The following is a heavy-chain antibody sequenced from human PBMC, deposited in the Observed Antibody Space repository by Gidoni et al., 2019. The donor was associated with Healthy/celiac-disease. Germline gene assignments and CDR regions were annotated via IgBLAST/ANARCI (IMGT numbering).Heavy chain of an antibody. J-gene: IGHJ4*02. CDR1: GYTCTGYY. CDR3: ARESYDSSGYYWGY. V-gene: IGHV1-2*04. Sequence: QVQLVQSGAEVKKPGASVKVSCKASGYTCTGYYMHWVRQAPGQGLEWRGWINPNSGGPNYAQKFQGWVTMTRDTSISTAYMELRRLRSDDTAVYYCARESYDSSGYYWGYWGQGTLVTVSS. CDR2: INPNSGGP. D-gene: IGHD3-22*01.